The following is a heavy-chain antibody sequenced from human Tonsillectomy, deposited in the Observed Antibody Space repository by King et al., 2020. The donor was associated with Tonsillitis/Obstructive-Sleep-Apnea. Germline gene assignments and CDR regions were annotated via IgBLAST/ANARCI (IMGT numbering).Heavy chain of an antibody. CDR2: INIYNGNT. V-gene: IGHV1-18*04. Sequence: VQLVQSGAEVRKPGASVKVSCKASGYTFTSYGISWVRQAPGQGLEWMGRINIYNGNTNYAQNVQGRVTMTTDTSTSTAYMELRGLRSDDTAVYYCARDPQWLLHGIDYWGQGTPVTVSS. CDR3: ARDPQWLLHGIDY. J-gene: IGHJ4*02. CDR1: GYTFTSYG. D-gene: IGHD5-12*01.